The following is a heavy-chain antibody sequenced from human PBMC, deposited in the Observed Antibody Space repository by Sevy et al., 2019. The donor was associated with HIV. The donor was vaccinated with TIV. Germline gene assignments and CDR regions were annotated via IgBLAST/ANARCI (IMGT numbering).Heavy chain of an antibody. Sequence: GGSLRLSCVASGFIFSNYDMNWVRQAPGKGLEWVSSISSASSYIYYADSVKGRFTVYRDNAKDSLYLQMHSLRAEDTATYYCARALDYYDSGGYFYWGLGTLVTVSS. CDR3: ARALDYYDSGGYFY. CDR1: GFIFSNYD. V-gene: IGHV3-21*01. J-gene: IGHJ4*02. D-gene: IGHD3-22*01. CDR2: ISSASSYI.